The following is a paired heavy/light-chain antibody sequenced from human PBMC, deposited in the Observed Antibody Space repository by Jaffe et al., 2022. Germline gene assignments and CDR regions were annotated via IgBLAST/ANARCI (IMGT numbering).Heavy chain of an antibody. Sequence: QVQLQQWGAGLLKPSETLSLTCAVKSGSFSGYYWSWIRQSPGKGLEWLGEINEYGSTNFNPSLRSRITLSVDTSKKQFSLNVSSVTAADTGVYFCARERRSGSSWYYFDYWGQGTLVTVSS. D-gene: IGHD6-13*01. CDR1: SGSFSGYY. CDR2: INEYGST. V-gene: IGHV4-34*01. J-gene: IGHJ4*02. CDR3: ARERRSGSSWYYFDY.
Light chain of an antibody. CDR2: AAS. CDR3: QQTDSAPWT. V-gene: IGKV1-39*01. Sequence: DIQMTQSPISLSASVGGRVTISCRSSQNINTYLNWYQQHPGKAPRLLIYAASTLEDGVPSRFSGSGSGTDFTLTISGLQPEDFATYHCQQTDSAPWTFGQGTKVEVK. CDR1: QNINTY. J-gene: IGKJ1*01.